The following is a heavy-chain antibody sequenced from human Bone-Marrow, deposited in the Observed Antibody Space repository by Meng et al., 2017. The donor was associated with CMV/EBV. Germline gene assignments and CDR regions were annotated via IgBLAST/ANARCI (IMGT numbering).Heavy chain of an antibody. CDR1: GGSFSGYY. D-gene: IGHD5-18*01. J-gene: IGHJ6*02. CDR3: ASVGPIQLWSPYYYYYYGMDV. V-gene: IGHV4-34*01. CDR2: INHSGST. Sequence: SETLSLTCAVYGGSFSGYYWSWIRQPPGKGLEWIEEINHSGSTNYNPSLKSRVTISVDTSKNQFSLKLSSVTAADTAVYYCASVGPIQLWSPYYYYYYGMDVWGQGTTVTVSS.